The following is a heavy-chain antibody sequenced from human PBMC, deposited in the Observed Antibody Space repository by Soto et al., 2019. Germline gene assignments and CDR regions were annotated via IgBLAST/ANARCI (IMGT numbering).Heavy chain of an antibody. CDR1: GFSFSSYA. J-gene: IGHJ6*03. CDR3: AKDPSGYTDGYYYYYYMDV. V-gene: IGHV3-23*01. CDR2: ISGTGRST. D-gene: IGHD6-25*01. Sequence: PGGSLRLSCAASGFSFSSYAMSWVRQAPGKGLKWVSTISGTGRSTYYADSVKGRFTISRDNSENTLYLQVNSLRAEDTAVYYFAKDPSGYTDGYYYYYYMDVWGKGTTVTVSS.